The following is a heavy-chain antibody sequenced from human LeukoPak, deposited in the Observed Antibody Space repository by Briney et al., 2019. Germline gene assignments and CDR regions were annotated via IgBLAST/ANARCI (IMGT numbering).Heavy chain of an antibody. CDR1: GFSLSNARMR. D-gene: IGHD3-22*01. V-gene: IGHV2-26*01. CDR2: IFSNDEK. J-gene: IGHJ4*02. CDR3: SRIGARDSSGYRSFDS. Sequence: SGPVLVKPTETLTLTCTVSGFSLSNARMRVSWVRQPPGMALEWLAPIFSNDEKSYNTSLKSRLTITKDTAKSQVVLTMTNMDPVDTATYYYSRIGARDSSGYRSFDSWGQGTLVTVSS.